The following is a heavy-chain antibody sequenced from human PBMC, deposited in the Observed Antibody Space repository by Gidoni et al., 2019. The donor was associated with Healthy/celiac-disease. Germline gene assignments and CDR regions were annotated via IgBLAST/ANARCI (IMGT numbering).Heavy chain of an antibody. D-gene: IGHD2-15*01. J-gene: IGHJ4*02. V-gene: IGHV3-66*02. CDR1: GFTVSSNY. Sequence: EVQLVESGGGLVQPGGSLRLSCAASGFTVSSNYMSWVRQAPGKGLEWVSVIYSGGSTYYADSVKGRFTISIDNSKNTLYLQMNSLRAEDTAVYYCARGGERYCSGGSCYEGWTFDYWGQGTLVTVSS. CDR3: ARGGERYCSGGSCYEGWTFDY. CDR2: IYSGGST.